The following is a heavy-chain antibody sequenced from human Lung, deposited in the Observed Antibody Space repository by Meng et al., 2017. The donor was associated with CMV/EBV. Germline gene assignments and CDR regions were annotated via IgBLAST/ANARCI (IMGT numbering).Heavy chain of an antibody. CDR3: ARDGVGGDDY. CDR2: IYSGGST. CDR1: GFTVSSNY. V-gene: IGHV3-66*01. D-gene: IGHD3-16*01. J-gene: IGHJ4*02. Sequence: GGSXRLFCAASGFTVSSNYMSWVRQAPGKGLEWVSVIYSGGSTYYADSVKGGFTISRDNSKNTLYLQMNSLRAEDTAVYYCARDGVGGDDYWGQGTLVTVSS.